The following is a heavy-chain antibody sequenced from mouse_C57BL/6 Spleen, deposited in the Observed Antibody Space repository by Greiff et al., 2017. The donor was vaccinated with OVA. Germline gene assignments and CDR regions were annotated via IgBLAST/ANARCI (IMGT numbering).Heavy chain of an antibody. CDR2: INPNNGGT. J-gene: IGHJ1*03. V-gene: IGHV1-26*01. CDR3: ARTPTVVGPYWYFDV. Sequence: VQLQQSGPELVKPGASVKISCKASGYTFTDYYMNWVKQSHGKSLEWIGDINPNNGGTSYNQKFKGKATLTVDKSSSTAYMELRSLTSEASAVYYCARTPTVVGPYWYFDVWGTGTTVTVSS. CDR1: GYTFTDYY. D-gene: IGHD1-1*01.